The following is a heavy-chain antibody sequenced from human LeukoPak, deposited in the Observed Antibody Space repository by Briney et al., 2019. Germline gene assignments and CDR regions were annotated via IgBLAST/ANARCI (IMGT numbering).Heavy chain of an antibody. J-gene: IGHJ4*02. CDR3: ATSYSSDWAFDY. V-gene: IGHV4-38-2*01. Sequence: PSETLSLTCSVFGYSMNSNYYWGWIRQPPGKGLEWIGSIYYSGSMYYNPSLKSRATMSEDTSKYQFSLKLSSVTAADTAVYYCATSYSSDWAFDYWGQGTLVTVSS. D-gene: IGHD6-19*01. CDR1: GYSMNSNYY. CDR2: IYYSGSM.